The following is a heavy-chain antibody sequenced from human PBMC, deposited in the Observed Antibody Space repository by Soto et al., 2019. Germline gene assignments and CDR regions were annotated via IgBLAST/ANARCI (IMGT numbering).Heavy chain of an antibody. D-gene: IGHD3-22*01. CDR1: GGTFSSYA. V-gene: IGHV1-69*01. CDR3: ARVPDYYDSSGYGDAFDI. Sequence: VSXXXSGGTFSSYAISWXRXAPGXXXEWMGGIIPIFGTANYAQKFQGRVTITADESTSTAYMELSSLRSEDTAVYYCARVPDYYDSSGYGDAFDIWGQGTMVTVSS. CDR2: IIPIFGTA. J-gene: IGHJ3*02.